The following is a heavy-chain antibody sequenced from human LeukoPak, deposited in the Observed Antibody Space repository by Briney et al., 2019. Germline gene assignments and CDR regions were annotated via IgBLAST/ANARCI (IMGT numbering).Heavy chain of an antibody. J-gene: IGHJ4*02. V-gene: IGHV3-23*01. Sequence: GGSLRLSCAASGFTFSSYAMSWVRQAPGKGLEWVSAISGSGGSTYYADSVKGRFTISRDNAKNTLYLQMNSLRAEDTAVYYCARDGGSSSWPGDYWGQGTLVTVSS. CDR2: ISGSGGST. D-gene: IGHD6-13*01. CDR1: GFTFSSYA. CDR3: ARDGGSSSWPGDY.